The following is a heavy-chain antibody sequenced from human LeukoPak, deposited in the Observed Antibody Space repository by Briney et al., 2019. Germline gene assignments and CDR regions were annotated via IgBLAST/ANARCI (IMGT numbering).Heavy chain of an antibody. CDR3: AKDEEGPFDY. Sequence: PGGSLRLSCAASGFTFSSYGMSWVRQAPGKGLEWVAAVSGSGGSTYYADSVKGRFTISRDNSKNTLYLQMNSLRAEDTAVYYCAKDEEGPFDYWGQGTLVTVSS. CDR2: VSGSGGST. V-gene: IGHV3-23*01. J-gene: IGHJ4*02. CDR1: GFTFSSYG.